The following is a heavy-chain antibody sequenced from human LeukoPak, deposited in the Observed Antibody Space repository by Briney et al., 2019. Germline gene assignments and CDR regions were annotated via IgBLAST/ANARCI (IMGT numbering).Heavy chain of an antibody. CDR2: IYYSGST. CDR1: GGSISSYY. Sequence: SETLSLTCTVSGGSISSYYWSWIWQPPGKGLEWIGYIYYSGSTNYNPSLKSRVTISVDTSKNQFSLKLSSVTAADTAVYYCARDDISDYYGMDVWGQGTTVSVSS. J-gene: IGHJ6*02. D-gene: IGHD3-3*02. V-gene: IGHV4-59*01. CDR3: ARDDISDYYGMDV.